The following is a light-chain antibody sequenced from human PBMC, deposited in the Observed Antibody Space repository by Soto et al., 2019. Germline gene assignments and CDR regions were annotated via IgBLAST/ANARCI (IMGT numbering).Light chain of an antibody. CDR1: QSVTNNY. V-gene: IGKV3-20*01. CDR2: GAS. Sequence: ILCTQSPGTLSVSPGERATLSCRASQSVTNNYLAWYQQKPGQPPRLLIDGASSRATGIADKFSGSGSGTDFTLAXSRLEPEDFAVYYCQQYGSSPITFGQGTRLE. J-gene: IGKJ5*01. CDR3: QQYGSSPIT.